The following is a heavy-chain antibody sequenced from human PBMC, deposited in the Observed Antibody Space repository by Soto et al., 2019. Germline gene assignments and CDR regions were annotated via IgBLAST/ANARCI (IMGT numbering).Heavy chain of an antibody. D-gene: IGHD1-26*01. CDR3: AREGASGFGMDV. CDR1: GDSIRSYY. V-gene: IGHV4-4*07. J-gene: IGHJ6*02. Sequence: PSETLSLTCTVSGDSIRSYYWSWIRQPAGKALEWIGRIYTSGSTNYNRSLKSRLTILVDTSKNQFSLNLSSVTAADTAVYYCAREGASGFGMDVWGQGTTVTVSS. CDR2: IYTSGST.